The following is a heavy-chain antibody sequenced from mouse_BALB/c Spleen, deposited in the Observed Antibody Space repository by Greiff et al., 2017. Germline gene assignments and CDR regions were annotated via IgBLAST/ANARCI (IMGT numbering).Heavy chain of an antibody. Sequence: EVQLQQSGAELVKPGASVKLSCTASGFNIKDTYMHWVKQRPEQGLEWIGRIDPANGNTKYDPKFQGKATITADTSSNTAYLQLSSLTSEDTAVYYCAVYDGYSGAMDYWGQGTSVTVSS. CDR1: GFNIKDTY. J-gene: IGHJ4*01. CDR3: AVYDGYSGAMDY. D-gene: IGHD2-3*01. CDR2: IDPANGNT. V-gene: IGHV14-3*02.